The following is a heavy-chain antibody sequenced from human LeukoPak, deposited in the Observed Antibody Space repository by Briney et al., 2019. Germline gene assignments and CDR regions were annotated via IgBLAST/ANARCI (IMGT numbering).Heavy chain of an antibody. CDR2: INSDGSST. V-gene: IGHV3-74*01. D-gene: IGHD3-10*01. CDR3: VRGGAINNFGSDY. Sequence: GGSLRLSCAASGFTFSSYWMHWVRQAPGKGLVWVSRINSDGSSTSYADSVKGRFTISRDNAKNTLYLQMNSLRAEDTTVYYCVRGGAINNFGSDYWGQGTLVTVSS. CDR1: GFTFSSYW. J-gene: IGHJ4*02.